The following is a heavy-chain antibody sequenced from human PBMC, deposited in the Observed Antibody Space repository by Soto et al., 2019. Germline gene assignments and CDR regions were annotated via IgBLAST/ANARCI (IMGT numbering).Heavy chain of an antibody. D-gene: IGHD3-22*01. CDR2: SRNQANGYST. V-gene: IGHV3-72*01. Sequence: EVQLVESGGGLVQPGGSLRLSCSVSGFTLSDHYIDCVRQAPGKGLEWVGRSRNQANGYSTIYAASVKGRFTTSRDDSKNLVYLQMESLRTEDTAVYYCVRDTYFSDSSSYTRCFDFWGQGALVTVSS. J-gene: IGHJ4*02. CDR3: VRDTYFSDSSSYTRCFDF. CDR1: GFTLSDHY.